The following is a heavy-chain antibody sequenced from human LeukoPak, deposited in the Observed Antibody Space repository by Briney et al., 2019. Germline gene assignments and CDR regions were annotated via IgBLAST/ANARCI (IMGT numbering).Heavy chain of an antibody. D-gene: IGHD2-15*01. V-gene: IGHV4-34*01. CDR1: GGSFSGYY. Sequence: PSETLSLTCAVYGGSFSGYYWSWIRQPPGKGLEWIGEINHSGSTNYNPSLKSRVTISVDTSKNRFSLKLSSVTAADTAVYYCARGGCSGGSCQGRLYYYYYYGMDVWGQGTTVTVSS. CDR2: INHSGST. J-gene: IGHJ6*02. CDR3: ARGGCSGGSCQGRLYYYYYYGMDV.